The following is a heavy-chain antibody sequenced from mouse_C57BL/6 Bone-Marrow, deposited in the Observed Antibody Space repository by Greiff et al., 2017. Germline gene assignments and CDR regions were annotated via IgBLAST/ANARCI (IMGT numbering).Heavy chain of an antibody. V-gene: IGHV5-9*01. CDR1: GFTFSSYS. Sequence: EVHLVESGGGLVKPGGSLKLSCAASGFTFSSYSMSWVRQTPEKRLEWVATISGGGGNTYYPDSVKGRFTISRDNAKNTLYLQMSSLRSEDTALYYYARHSTTMVTTGDDWGQGTTLTVSS. CDR2: ISGGGGNT. D-gene: IGHD2-2*01. CDR3: ARHSTTMVTTGDD. J-gene: IGHJ2*01.